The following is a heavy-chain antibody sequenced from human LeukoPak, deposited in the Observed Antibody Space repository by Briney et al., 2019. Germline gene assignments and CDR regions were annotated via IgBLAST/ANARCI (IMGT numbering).Heavy chain of an antibody. CDR3: ARNRSVSMHIVVVIATYGFDP. D-gene: IGHD2-21*01. CDR2: IIPIFGTA. CDR1: GGTFSSYA. J-gene: IGHJ5*02. Sequence: VASVKVSCKASGGTFSSYAISWVRQAPGQGLEWMGGIIPIFGTANYAQKFQGRVTITADESTSTAYMALSSLRSEDTAVYYCARNRSVSMHIVVVIATYGFDPWGQGTLVTVSS. V-gene: IGHV1-69*13.